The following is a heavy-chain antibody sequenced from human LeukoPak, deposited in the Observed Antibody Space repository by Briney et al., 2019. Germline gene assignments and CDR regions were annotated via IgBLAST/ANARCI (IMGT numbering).Heavy chain of an antibody. CDR1: GYTFTGYY. D-gene: IGHD3-3*01. CDR3: ARDLGSSTPYDFWSGYYYYFDY. CDR2: INPNSGGT. J-gene: IGHJ4*02. Sequence: ASVKVSCKASGYTFTGYYMHWVRQAPGQGLEWMGWINPNSGGTNCAQKFQGRVTMTRDTSTSTAYMELSRLRSDDTAVYYCARDLGSSTPYDFWSGYYYYFDYWGQGTLVTVSS. V-gene: IGHV1-2*02.